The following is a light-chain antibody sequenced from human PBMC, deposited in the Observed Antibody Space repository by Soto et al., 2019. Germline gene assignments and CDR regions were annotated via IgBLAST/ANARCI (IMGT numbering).Light chain of an antibody. J-gene: IGKJ2*01. CDR1: QSISRN. CDR3: HQYDNWPPYT. V-gene: IGKV3-15*01. Sequence: EVVMTQSPATLSVSPGERATLSCRASQSISRNLAWYQQKPGQAPRLLIYDASTRTTGIPARFSGSGSGTEFTLTISSLQSEDFAVYYCHQYDNWPPYTFGQGTNLEIK. CDR2: DAS.